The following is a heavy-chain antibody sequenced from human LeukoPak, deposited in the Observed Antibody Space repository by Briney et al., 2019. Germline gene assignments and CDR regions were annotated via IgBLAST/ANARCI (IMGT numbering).Heavy chain of an antibody. CDR1: GGSISSGGYY. V-gene: IGHV4-31*03. Sequence: SETLSLTCTVSGGSISSGGYYWSWIRQHPGKGLEWIGYIYYSGSTYYNPSLKSRVTISVDTSKNQFSLKLSSVTAADAAVYYCAREDYGDYAGYFDYWGQGTLVTVSS. CDR2: IYYSGST. D-gene: IGHD4-17*01. J-gene: IGHJ4*02. CDR3: AREDYGDYAGYFDY.